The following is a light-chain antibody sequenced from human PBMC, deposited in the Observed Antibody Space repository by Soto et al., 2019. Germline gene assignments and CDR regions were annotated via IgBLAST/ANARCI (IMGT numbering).Light chain of an antibody. CDR3: QQYNGYGR. V-gene: IGKV1-5*03. CDR1: QNINRW. CDR2: MAS. Sequence: IQITQSPSTLSASVADSVTITGRASQNINRWLAWYQQKPGKAPKLLIHMASSLQSGVPSRFSGSGSGTEFTLTITSLEPDDFATYYCQQYNGYGRFGQGTKVDI. J-gene: IGKJ1*01.